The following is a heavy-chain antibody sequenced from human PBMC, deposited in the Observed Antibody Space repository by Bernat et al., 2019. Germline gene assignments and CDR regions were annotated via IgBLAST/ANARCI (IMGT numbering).Heavy chain of an antibody. CDR1: GGSFSGYY. J-gene: IGHJ6*02. CDR3: ARVPQGDPKIDYGSGSYYRYYYGMDV. V-gene: IGHV4-34*01. D-gene: IGHD3-10*01. Sequence: QVQLQESGPGLVKPSETLSLTCAVYGGSFSGYYWSWIRQPPGKGLEWIGEINHSGSTNYNPSLKSRVTISVDTSKNQFSLKLSSVTAADTAVYYCARVPQGDPKIDYGSGSYYRYYYGMDVWGQGTTVTVSS. CDR2: INHSGST.